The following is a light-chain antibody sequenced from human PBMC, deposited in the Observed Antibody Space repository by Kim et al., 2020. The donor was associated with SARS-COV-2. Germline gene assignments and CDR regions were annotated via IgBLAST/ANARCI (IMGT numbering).Light chain of an antibody. J-gene: IGLJ2*01. CDR2: KDS. CDR3: YSAADNNRV. CDR1: VLAKKY. V-gene: IGLV3-27*01. Sequence: SNELTQPSSVSVSTGQTARITCSGDVLAKKYARWFQQKPGQAPVLVIYKDSERPSGVPERFSGSSSGTTVTLTISGAQVEDEADYYCYSAADNNRVFGGGTQLTVL.